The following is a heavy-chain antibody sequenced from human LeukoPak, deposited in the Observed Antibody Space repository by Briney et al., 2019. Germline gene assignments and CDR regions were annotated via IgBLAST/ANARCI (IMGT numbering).Heavy chain of an antibody. CDR1: GGTFSSYA. V-gene: IGHV1-69*05. Sequence: SVKVSCKASGGTFSSYAISWVRQAPGQGLEWMGGIIPIFGTANYAQKFQGRVTITTDESTSTAYMELSSLRSEDTAVYYCALYSSSWYGRGSYYYYYYMDVWGKGTTVTVSS. CDR3: ALYSSSWYGRGSYYYYYYMDV. D-gene: IGHD6-13*01. CDR2: IIPIFGTA. J-gene: IGHJ6*03.